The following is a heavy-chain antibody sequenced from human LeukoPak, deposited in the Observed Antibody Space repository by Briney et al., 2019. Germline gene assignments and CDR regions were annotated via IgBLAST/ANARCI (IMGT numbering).Heavy chain of an antibody. D-gene: IGHD2-8*01. CDR2: IREDGSEK. V-gene: IGHV3-7*01. CDR3: ARKNGLDF. J-gene: IGHJ3*01. Sequence: GGSLRLSCAASGFSLRNFWMSWVRQAPGKGLEWVANIREDGSEKYDVDSVKGRFTISRDNAKNSLTLQMNGLRAEDTAVYYCARKNGLDFWGQGTMVIVSP. CDR1: GFSLRNFW.